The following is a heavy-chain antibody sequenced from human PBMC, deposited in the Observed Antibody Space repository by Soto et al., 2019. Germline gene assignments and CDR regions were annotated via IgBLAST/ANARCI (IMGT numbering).Heavy chain of an antibody. CDR3: ARSLPLDWAGGYFDL. J-gene: IGHJ2*01. Sequence: EVQLVESGGGLVQPGGSLRLSCAASGFTFSSYWMHWVHQAPGKGLVWVSRINSDGSSTSYADSVKGRFTISRDNAKNTLYLQMNSLRAEDTAVYYCARSLPLDWAGGYFDLWGRGTLVTVSS. D-gene: IGHD1-1*01. V-gene: IGHV3-74*01. CDR1: GFTFSSYW. CDR2: INSDGSST.